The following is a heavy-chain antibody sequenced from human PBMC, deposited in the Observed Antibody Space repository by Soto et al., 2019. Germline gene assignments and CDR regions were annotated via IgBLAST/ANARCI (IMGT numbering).Heavy chain of an antibody. J-gene: IGHJ4*02. CDR3: AKEGYYYDSSGYYYYFDY. CDR2: ISGSGGST. D-gene: IGHD3-22*01. CDR1: GFTFSSYA. V-gene: IGHV3-23*01. Sequence: PGGSLRLSCAASGFTFSSYAMSWVRQAPGKGLEWVSAISGSGGSTYYADSVKGRFTISRDNSKNTLYLQMNSLRAEDTAVYYCAKEGYYYDSSGYYYYFDYWGQGTMVNAPQ.